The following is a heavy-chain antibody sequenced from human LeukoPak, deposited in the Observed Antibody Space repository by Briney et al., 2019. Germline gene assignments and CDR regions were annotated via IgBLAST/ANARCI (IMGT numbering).Heavy chain of an antibody. J-gene: IGHJ6*04. D-gene: IGHD5/OR15-5a*01. CDR1: GYTFTGYY. V-gene: IGHV1-2*04. CDR3: ARARTLRPYYYYGMDV. CDR2: INPNSGGT. Sequence: ASVKVSCKASGYTFTGYYMHWVRQAPGQGLEWMGWINPNSGGTNYAQKFQGWVTMTRDTSISTAYMELSRLRSDDTAVYYCARARTLRPYYYYGMDVWGKGTRSPSPQ.